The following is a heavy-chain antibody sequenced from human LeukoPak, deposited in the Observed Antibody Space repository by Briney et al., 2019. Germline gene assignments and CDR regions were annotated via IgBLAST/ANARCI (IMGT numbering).Heavy chain of an antibody. Sequence: PGGSLRLSCAASAFTVSSNYMSWVRQAQGKGLEWVSVIYSGGSTYYADSVKGRFTISRDNSKNTLYLQMNSLRAEDTAVYYCARRTEIHYMDVWGKGTTVTVSS. V-gene: IGHV3-53*01. CDR3: ARRTEIHYMDV. CDR2: IYSGGST. J-gene: IGHJ6*03. CDR1: AFTVSSNY. D-gene: IGHD5-24*01.